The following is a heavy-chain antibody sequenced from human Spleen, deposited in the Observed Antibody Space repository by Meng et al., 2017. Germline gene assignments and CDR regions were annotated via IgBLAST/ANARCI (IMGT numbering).Heavy chain of an antibody. CDR3: AKGYRSGWSRPLPDT. J-gene: IGHJ5*02. D-gene: IGHD6-19*01. Sequence: GESLKISCAASGFTFSGHWMHWVRQAPGKGLVWVSRINTDGSTTTYADSVKGRFTISRDNSRNTVSLQMNNLRADDTAVYYCAKGYRSGWSRPLPDTWGQGTLVTVSS. V-gene: IGHV3-74*01. CDR1: GFTFSGHW. CDR2: INTDGSTT.